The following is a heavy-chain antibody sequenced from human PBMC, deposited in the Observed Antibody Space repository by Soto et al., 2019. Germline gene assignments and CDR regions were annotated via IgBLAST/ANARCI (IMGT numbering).Heavy chain of an antibody. Sequence: QVQLVESGGGVVQPGRSLRLSCAASGFTFSRHTMHWVRQAPGKGLEWVAGISDDGSNTYYADSVKGRFTISRDNFKNTLYMQMNSLISEDTAVQHCAREVYYDFRSGFNANPYYFDDWGQGTLVTVSS. CDR2: ISDDGSNT. CDR3: AREVYYDFRSGFNANPYYFDD. D-gene: IGHD3-3*01. CDR1: GFTFSRHT. V-gene: IGHV3-30-3*01. J-gene: IGHJ4*02.